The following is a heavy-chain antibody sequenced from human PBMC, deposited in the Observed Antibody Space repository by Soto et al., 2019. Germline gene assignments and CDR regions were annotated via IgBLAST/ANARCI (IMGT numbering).Heavy chain of an antibody. Sequence: ASVKVSCKASGYTFTSYAMHWVRQAPGQRLEWMGWTNVGNGNTRYSQKFQGRLTLTRDTPGNTAYLELNSLISEDTAVYYCATPQDYDGCLDSWGQGTLVTVSS. J-gene: IGHJ4*02. CDR1: GYTFTSYA. CDR3: ATPQDYDGCLDS. V-gene: IGHV1-3*01. D-gene: IGHD3-22*01. CDR2: TNVGNGNT.